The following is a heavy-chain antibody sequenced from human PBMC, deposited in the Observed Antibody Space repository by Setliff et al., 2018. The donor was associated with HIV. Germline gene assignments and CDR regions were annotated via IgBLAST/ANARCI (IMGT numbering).Heavy chain of an antibody. V-gene: IGHV3-48*03. CDR1: GFIFSSYE. D-gene: IGHD3-10*01. CDR3: AGGSGSYPKPFDP. J-gene: IGHJ5*02. CDR2: SSSSGYST. Sequence: GGSLRLSCAASGFIFSSYEMNWVRQAPGKGLEWVSYSSSSGYSTNYADSVKGRFTMSRDNAKNLLYLQMNSLRAEDTAVYHCAGGSGSYPKPFDPWGQGTLVTVSS.